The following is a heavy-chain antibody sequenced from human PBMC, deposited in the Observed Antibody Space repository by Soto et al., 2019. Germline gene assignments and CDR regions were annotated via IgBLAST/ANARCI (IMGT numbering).Heavy chain of an antibody. CDR2: IYSDGSGP. Sequence: EVQLLESGGGLVQPGGSLRLSCAASGFTFSSYAMSWVRQAPGKGLVWVSRIYSDGSGPMYADSVKGRFTISRDNAKSTLYLQMNSLRAEDTAVYYCATLNSFGSDYWGRGTLVTVSS. V-gene: IGHV3-74*02. J-gene: IGHJ4*02. CDR1: GFTFSSYA. D-gene: IGHD5-18*01. CDR3: ATLNSFGSDY.